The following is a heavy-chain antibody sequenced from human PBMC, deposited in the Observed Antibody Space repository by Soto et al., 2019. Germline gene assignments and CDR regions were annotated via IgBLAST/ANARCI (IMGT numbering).Heavy chain of an antibody. CDR3: ATWHLQEHAYDI. CDR1: GFRFDYYG. D-gene: IGHD1-1*01. V-gene: IGHV3-30*03. CDR2: VSYDGINK. Sequence: GGSLRLSCAASGFRFDYYGIHWVRQAPGKGLEWVAIVSYDGINKYYADSAKGRFTTSSDSSRTTVYLQMNSLRPDDTAVYSCATWHLQEHAYDIWGQGTMVTVSS. J-gene: IGHJ3*02.